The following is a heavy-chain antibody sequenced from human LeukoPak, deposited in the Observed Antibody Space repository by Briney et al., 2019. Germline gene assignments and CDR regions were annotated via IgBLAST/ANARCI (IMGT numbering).Heavy chain of an antibody. CDR1: GYSISSSNW. CDR3: ARGQTYYDFWSGYLWFDL. J-gene: IGHJ5*02. D-gene: IGHD3-3*01. Sequence: SETLSLTCAVSGYSISSSNWWGWIRQPPGKGLEWIGYIYYSGSTYYNPSLKSRVTMSVDTSKNQFSLKLSSVTAVDTAVYYCARGQTYYDFWSGYLWFDLWGQGTLVTVSS. CDR2: IYYSGST. V-gene: IGHV4-28*03.